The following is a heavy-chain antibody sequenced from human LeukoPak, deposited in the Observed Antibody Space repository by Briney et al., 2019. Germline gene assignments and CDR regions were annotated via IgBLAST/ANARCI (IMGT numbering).Heavy chain of an antibody. CDR1: AFTFSSYS. V-gene: IGHV3-48*04. Sequence: GGSLRLSCAASAFTFSSYSMNWVRQAPGKGLEWVSYISSSGGIIYYADSVKGRFTISRDNAKNSLYLQMNSLRAEDTAVHYCARESDYGDFFFDYWGQGTLVTVSS. D-gene: IGHD4-17*01. J-gene: IGHJ4*02. CDR3: ARESDYGDFFFDY. CDR2: ISSSGGII.